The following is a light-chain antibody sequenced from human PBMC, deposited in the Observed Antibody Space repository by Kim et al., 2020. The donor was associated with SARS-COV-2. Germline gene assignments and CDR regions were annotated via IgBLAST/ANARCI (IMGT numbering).Light chain of an antibody. V-gene: IGKV1-39*01. CDR2: AAS. Sequence: SASVGDRVITTGRASQRMSTYLNWFQQKPGKAPKLLIYAASSLQSGVPSRFSGSGSGTDVTLTITSMQPEDIATYYCQQSYSSPRTFGQGTKLEI. CDR3: QQSYSSPRT. CDR1: QRMSTY. J-gene: IGKJ2*01.